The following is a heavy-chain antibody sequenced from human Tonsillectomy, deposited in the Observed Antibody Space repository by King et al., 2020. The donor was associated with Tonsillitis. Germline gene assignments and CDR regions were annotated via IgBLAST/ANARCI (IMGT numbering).Heavy chain of an antibody. CDR2: ISDSGGST. J-gene: IGHJ4*02. Sequence: VQLVESGGGLVQPGGSLRLSCAASGFTFSSYGMTWVRQAPGKGLEWVSAISDSGGSTFYADSVKGRFTISRDNSKNTLDLQMHSLGAEDTAVYYCAKGRVSRLPLDYWGQGTLVTVSS. CDR1: GFTFSSYG. V-gene: IGHV3-23*04. CDR3: AKGRVSRLPLDY. D-gene: IGHD6-13*01.